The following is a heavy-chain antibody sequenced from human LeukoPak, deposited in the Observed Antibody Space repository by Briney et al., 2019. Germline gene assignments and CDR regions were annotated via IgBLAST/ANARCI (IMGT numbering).Heavy chain of an antibody. D-gene: IGHD3-10*02. J-gene: IGHJ5*02. CDR1: GGSISSRSYY. V-gene: IGHV4-39*01. Sequence: SETLSLTCTVPGGSISSRSYYWGWLRQPPGKGLEWIASIFYSGSTYHNPSLKSRVTISVDTSKSQFSLKLSSLTAADTAVYFCARHPLKAYVSDWFDPWGQGTLVTVSS. CDR3: ARHPLKAYVSDWFDP. CDR2: IFYSGST.